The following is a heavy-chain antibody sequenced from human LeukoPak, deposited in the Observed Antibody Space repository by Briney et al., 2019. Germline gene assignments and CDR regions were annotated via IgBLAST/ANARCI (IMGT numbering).Heavy chain of an antibody. D-gene: IGHD3-22*01. CDR1: GFTFSNAW. Sequence: GGSLRLSCAASGFTFSNAWMSWVRQAPGKGLEWVANIRQDGSEEYYVDSVKGRFTISRDNAKNTLYLQMNSLRAEDTAVYYCARARDLHDSSGYSFDYWGQGALVTVSS. V-gene: IGHV3-7*01. CDR3: ARARDLHDSSGYSFDY. CDR2: IRQDGSEE. J-gene: IGHJ4*02.